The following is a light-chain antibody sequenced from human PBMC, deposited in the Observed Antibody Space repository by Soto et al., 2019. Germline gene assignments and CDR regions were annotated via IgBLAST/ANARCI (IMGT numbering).Light chain of an antibody. CDR3: HQYYSPPLT. V-gene: IGKV4-1*01. Sequence: DIVMTQSPDSLAVSLGERATINCKASQSVLYSANNKNYLDWYQQKPGQPPKKLIYWASTRESGVPDRFSGSGSGTDFTLTISSLQAEDVAVYYCHQYYSPPLTFGGGTKVEIK. CDR1: QSVLYSANNKNY. CDR2: WAS. J-gene: IGKJ4*01.